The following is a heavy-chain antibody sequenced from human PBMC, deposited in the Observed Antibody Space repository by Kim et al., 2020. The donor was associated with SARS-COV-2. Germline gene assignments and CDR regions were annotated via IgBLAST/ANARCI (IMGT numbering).Heavy chain of an antibody. CDR1: GFTFSSYA. V-gene: IGHV3-30-3*01. CDR2: ISYDGSNK. J-gene: IGHJ6*02. Sequence: GGSLRLSCAASGFTFSSYAMHWVRQAPGKELEWVAVISYDGSNKYYADSVKGRFTISRDNSKNTLYLQMNSLRAEDTAVYYCARDFVVVVAATFHYYYGMDVWGQGTTVTVSS. D-gene: IGHD2-15*01. CDR3: ARDFVVVVAATFHYYYGMDV.